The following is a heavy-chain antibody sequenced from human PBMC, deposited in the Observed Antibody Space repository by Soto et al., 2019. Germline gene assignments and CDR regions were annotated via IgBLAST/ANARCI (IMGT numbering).Heavy chain of an antibody. D-gene: IGHD2-2*01. CDR3: ARAFGAAATFDY. CDR2: INHSGST. J-gene: IGHJ4*02. V-gene: IGHV4-34*01. CDR1: GGSFSGYY. Sequence: QVQLQQWGAGLLKPSETLSLTCAVYGGSFSGYYWSWIRQPPGKGLEWIGEINHSGSTNYNPSLKSRVTISVDTSKNQFSLKLSSVTAADTAVYYCARAFGAAATFDYWGQGTLVTVSS.